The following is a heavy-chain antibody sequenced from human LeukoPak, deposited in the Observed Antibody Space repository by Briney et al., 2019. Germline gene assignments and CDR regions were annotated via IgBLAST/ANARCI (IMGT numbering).Heavy chain of an antibody. J-gene: IGHJ5*02. CDR1: GFTFSSYA. CDR2: ISYDGSNK. D-gene: IGHD2-15*01. CDR3: ARDGERVVVVVAATPEYNWFDP. V-gene: IGHV3-30*04. Sequence: PGGSLRLSCAASGFTFSSYAMHWVRQAPGKGLEWVAVISYDGSNKYYADSAKGRFTISRDNSKNTLYLQMNSLRAEDTAVYYCARDGERVVVVVAATPEYNWFDPWGQGTLVTVSS.